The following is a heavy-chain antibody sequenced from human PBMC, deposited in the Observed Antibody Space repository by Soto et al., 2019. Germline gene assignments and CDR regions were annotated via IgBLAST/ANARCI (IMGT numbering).Heavy chain of an antibody. CDR1: VFTFSSYA. V-gene: IGHV3-23*01. CDR3: AKLPDSSGWYFLYYFDY. J-gene: IGHJ4*02. Sequence: GGSLRISCAASVFTFSSYAMSWVRQAPGKGLEWVSAISGSGGSTYYADSVKGRFTISRDNSKNTLYLQMNSLRAEDTAVYYCAKLPDSSGWYFLYYFDYWGQGTLVTVSS. D-gene: IGHD6-19*01. CDR2: ISGSGGST.